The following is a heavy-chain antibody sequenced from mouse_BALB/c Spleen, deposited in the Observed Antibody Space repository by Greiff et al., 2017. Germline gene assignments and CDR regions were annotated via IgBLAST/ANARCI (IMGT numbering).Heavy chain of an antibody. J-gene: IGHJ2*01. CDR2: IYPGNSDT. Sequence: EVQLQQSGTVLARPGASVKMSCKASGYSFTSYWMHWVKQRPGQGLEWIGAIYPGNSDTSYNQKFKGKAKLTAVTSASTAYMELSSLTNEDSAVYYCTNDYYGYFDYWGQGTTLTVSS. CDR1: GYSFTSYW. D-gene: IGHD1-1*01. V-gene: IGHV1-5*01. CDR3: TNDYYGYFDY.